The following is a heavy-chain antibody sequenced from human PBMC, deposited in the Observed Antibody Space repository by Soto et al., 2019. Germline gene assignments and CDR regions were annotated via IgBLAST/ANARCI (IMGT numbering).Heavy chain of an antibody. D-gene: IGHD6-6*01. V-gene: IGHV3-30*18. CDR3: AKDRIGYSSSSGGSYYYYGMDV. J-gene: IGHJ6*02. CDR2: ISYDGSNK. Sequence: PVGSLRLSCAASGFTFSSYGMHWVRQAPGKGLEWVAVISYDGSNKYYADSVKGRFTISRDNSRNTLYLQMNSLRAEDTAVYYCAKDRIGYSSSSGGSYYYYGMDVWGQGTTVTVSS. CDR1: GFTFSSYG.